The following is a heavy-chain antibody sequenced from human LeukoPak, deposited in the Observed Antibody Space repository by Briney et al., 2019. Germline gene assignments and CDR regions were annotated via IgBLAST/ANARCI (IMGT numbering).Heavy chain of an antibody. CDR3: ARGHPYYFDY. CDR2: IYYSGST. Sequence: SETLSLTCAVYGGSFSGYYWSWIRQPPGKGPEWIGYIYYSGSTNYNPSLKSRVTISVDTSKNQFSLKLSSVTAADTAVYYCARGHPYYFDYWGQGTLVTVSS. CDR1: GGSFSGYY. J-gene: IGHJ4*02. V-gene: IGHV4-59*01.